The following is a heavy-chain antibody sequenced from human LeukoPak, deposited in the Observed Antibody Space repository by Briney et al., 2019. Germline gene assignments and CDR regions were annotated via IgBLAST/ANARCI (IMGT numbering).Heavy chain of an antibody. CDR1: GFILSNYA. D-gene: IGHD6-19*01. V-gene: IGHV3-23*01. CDR2: ISGSGDST. J-gene: IGHJ4*02. Sequence: GGSLRLSCAASGFILSNYAMNWVRRAPGKGLEWVSAISGSGDSTYYADSVKGRFTISRDNSKNTLYLQMNSLRAEDTAVYYCATKSNPIAVAVWYHFDYWGQGTLVTVSS. CDR3: ATKSNPIAVAVWYHFDY.